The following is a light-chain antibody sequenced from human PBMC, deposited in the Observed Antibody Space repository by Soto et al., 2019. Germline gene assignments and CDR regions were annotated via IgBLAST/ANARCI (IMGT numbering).Light chain of an antibody. J-gene: IGKJ2*01. Sequence: DIQMTQSPSSLSAFVGDRITITCRASPTISTYLNWYQQKPGKAPKLLISAASRLQSGVPSRFTGSGSGTEFTLTISSLQPEDFATYYCQQSHGIPYTFGQGTKVEI. V-gene: IGKV1-39*01. CDR3: QQSHGIPYT. CDR2: AAS. CDR1: PTISTY.